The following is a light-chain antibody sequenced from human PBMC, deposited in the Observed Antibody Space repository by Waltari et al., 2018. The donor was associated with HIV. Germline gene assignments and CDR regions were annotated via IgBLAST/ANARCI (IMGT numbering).Light chain of an antibody. V-gene: IGLV4-69*01. CDR1: SGHSTYA. J-gene: IGLJ2*01. Sequence: QVVLTQSPSASASLGASVKLTCTLSSGHSTYAVAWHQQQPKKGPRYLIKLNSERNHYKGDGVPDRFSASSSGAERYRTIASIQSEDEAYYYCQTWGTGFVVFGGGTKLTVL. CDR3: QTWGTGFVV. CDR2: LNSERNH.